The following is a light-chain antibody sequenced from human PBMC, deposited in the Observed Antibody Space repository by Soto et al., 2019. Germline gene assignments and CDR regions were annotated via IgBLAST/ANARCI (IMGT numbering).Light chain of an antibody. CDR2: DNN. J-gene: IGLJ2*01. V-gene: IGLV1-51*01. Sequence: QSVLTQPPSVSAAPGQTVTISCSGSSSNIGKNYVSWYQQLPGTAPKLLIYDNNKRPSGIPDRFSGSKSGTSATLGITGLQTGDEADYYCGTWDSSLSVVVFGGGTKVTVL. CDR1: SSNIGKNY. CDR3: GTWDSSLSVVV.